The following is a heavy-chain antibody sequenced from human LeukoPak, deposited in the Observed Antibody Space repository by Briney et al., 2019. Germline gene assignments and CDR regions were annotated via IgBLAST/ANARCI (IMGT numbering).Heavy chain of an antibody. J-gene: IGHJ4*02. V-gene: IGHV3-48*01. D-gene: IGHD3-22*01. Sequence: GGSLRLSCAASGFTFSAYSMNWVRQAPGKGLEWVSFISGGGGTIYYADSVKGRFTISRDNAKNSLHLQMDSLRVEDTAVYYCARNQEIDYYDSSGFYWGVEYWGQGTLVTVSS. CDR3: ARNQEIDYYDSSGFYWGVEY. CDR1: GFTFSAYS. CDR2: ISGGGGTI.